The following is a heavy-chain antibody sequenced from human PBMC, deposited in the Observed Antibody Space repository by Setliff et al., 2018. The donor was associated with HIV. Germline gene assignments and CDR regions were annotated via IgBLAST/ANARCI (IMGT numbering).Heavy chain of an antibody. D-gene: IGHD3-22*01. CDR3: TTHQTHSSPGEWFQH. CDR2: IWYDGGKK. Sequence: PGGSLRLSCAVFGFGFSVYGFHWVRQAPGKGLEWVAVIWYDGGKKEYGDSVKGRFTISRDDSKNTLYLQMNSLRAEDTAVYYCTTHQTHSSPGEWFQHWGQGTLVTVSS. CDR1: GFGFSVYG. V-gene: IGHV3-33*03. J-gene: IGHJ1*01.